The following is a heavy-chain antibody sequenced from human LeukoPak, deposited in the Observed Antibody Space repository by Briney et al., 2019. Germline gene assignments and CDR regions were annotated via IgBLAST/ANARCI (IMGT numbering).Heavy chain of an antibody. Sequence: ASVKVSCKTSGNTFTGFYIHWVRQAPGQGLEWLGWINPNSGVTNYAQKFQGRVTMTRDTSISTAYMELSSLRSDDTAVYYCATGPSPAAGTDYWGQGTLVTVSS. CDR2: INPNSGVT. CDR3: ATGPSPAAGTDY. V-gene: IGHV1-2*02. CDR1: GNTFTGFY. D-gene: IGHD6-13*01. J-gene: IGHJ4*02.